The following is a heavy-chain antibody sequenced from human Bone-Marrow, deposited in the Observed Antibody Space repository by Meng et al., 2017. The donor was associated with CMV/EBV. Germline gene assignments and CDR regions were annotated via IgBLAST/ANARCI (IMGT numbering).Heavy chain of an antibody. CDR2: ISWDGGTR. V-gene: IGHV3-43*01. J-gene: IGHJ4*02. CDR3: ARTFDY. Sequence: GESLKISCGASGFTFRDYTMQWVRQAPGKGPEWVSLISWDGGTRYYGDSVKGRFTISRDNAKNSLYLQMNSLRAEDTAVYYCARTFDYWGQGTLVTVSS. CDR1: GFTFRDYT.